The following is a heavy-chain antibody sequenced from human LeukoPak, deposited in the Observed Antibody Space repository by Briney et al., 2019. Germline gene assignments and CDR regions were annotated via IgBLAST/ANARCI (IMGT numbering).Heavy chain of an antibody. CDR2: SYHSKST. CDR3: ARECYGRESYPVDY. V-gene: IGHV4-38-2*02. D-gene: IGHD3-10*01. CDR1: GYSISSVYY. Sequence: SETLSLTCAVSGYSISSVYYWCWIRQPRGQGLEWSGISYHSKSTYYNSSLKSRVSISVDKSKNQFSLKLSSVTAADTAVYYCARECYGRESYPVDYWGQGTLVTVS. J-gene: IGHJ4*02.